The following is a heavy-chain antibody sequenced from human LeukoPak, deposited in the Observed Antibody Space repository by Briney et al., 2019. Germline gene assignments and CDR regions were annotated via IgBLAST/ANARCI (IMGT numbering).Heavy chain of an antibody. CDR2: ISSSSSYI. J-gene: IGHJ4*02. CDR1: GFTFSSYS. CDR3: ARESITGTSDYFDY. Sequence: GGSLRLSCAASGFTFSSYSMNWVRQAPGKGLEWVSSISSSSSYIYYADSVKGRFTISRDNAENSLYLQMNSLRAEDTAVYYCARESITGTSDYFDYWGQGTLVTVSS. D-gene: IGHD1-20*01. V-gene: IGHV3-21*01.